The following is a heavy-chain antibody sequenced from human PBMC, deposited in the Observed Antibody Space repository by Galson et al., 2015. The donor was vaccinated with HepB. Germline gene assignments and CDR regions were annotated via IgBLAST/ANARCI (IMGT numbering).Heavy chain of an antibody. V-gene: IGHV6-1*01. Sequence: CAISGDSVSSNSAAWNWIRQSPSRGLEWLGRTYYRSKWYNDYAVSVKSRITINPDTSKNQFSLQLNSVTPEDTAVYYCARGALGYCSSTSCYHYYYYGMDVWGQGTTVTVSS. CDR1: GDSVSSNSAA. CDR3: ARGALGYCSSTSCYHYYYYGMDV. D-gene: IGHD2-2*01. CDR2: TYYRSKWYN. J-gene: IGHJ6*02.